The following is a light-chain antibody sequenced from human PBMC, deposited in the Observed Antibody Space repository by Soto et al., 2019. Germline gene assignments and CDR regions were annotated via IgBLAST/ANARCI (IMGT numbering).Light chain of an antibody. J-gene: IGKJ1*01. V-gene: IGKV1-5*01. Sequence: DIQMTQSPFSLYASVGDRVTITCLASQSIGFFLNWYQQRPSEAPKLLIFAASILESGVPSRFSGSGSGTEFTLTISSLQPDDFATYYCQHYNSYSEAFGQGTKVDIK. CDR1: QSIGFF. CDR2: AAS. CDR3: QHYNSYSEA.